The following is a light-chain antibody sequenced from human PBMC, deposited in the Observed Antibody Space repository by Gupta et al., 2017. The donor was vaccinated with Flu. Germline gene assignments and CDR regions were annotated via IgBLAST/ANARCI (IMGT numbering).Light chain of an antibody. V-gene: IGKV3-11*01. CDR3: QQRADWPLT. J-gene: IGKJ4*01. CDR2: DAS. CDR1: QSVKGA. Sequence: VLTPPPATLSLSRGEGATLSCRASQSVKGALAWYQQKPGQAPKLLVYDASSMRAGIPVKFSGSGSGTDFTLTISNLEPEDFAAYYCQQRADWPLTFGGGTKVEIK.